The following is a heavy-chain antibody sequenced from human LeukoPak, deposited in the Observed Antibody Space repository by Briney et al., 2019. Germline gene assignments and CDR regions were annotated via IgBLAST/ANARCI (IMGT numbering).Heavy chain of an antibody. CDR2: IYYSGST. V-gene: IGHV4-59*08. CDR3: AIADCSGGTCHGFDI. Sequence: PSETLSLTCSVSGGSISSYCWSWIRQPPGKGLECIGYIYYSGSTNYNPSLKSRVTTSVDTSKNQFSLKLSSVTAADTAVYYCAIADCSGGTCHGFDIWGQGTMVTVSS. D-gene: IGHD2-15*01. CDR1: GGSISSYC. J-gene: IGHJ3*02.